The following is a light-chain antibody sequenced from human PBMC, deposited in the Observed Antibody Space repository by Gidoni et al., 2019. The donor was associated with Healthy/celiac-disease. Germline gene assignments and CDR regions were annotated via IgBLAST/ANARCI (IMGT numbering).Light chain of an antibody. V-gene: IGKV3-11*01. CDR2: DAS. CDR1: QSVSSY. Sequence: IVLTQSPATLSLSPGERATHSCRASQSVSSYLAWYQPKPGQAPRLLIYDASTRATGIPARFSGSGSGTDFTLTISSLEPEDFAVYYCQQRSNWPTFGGGTKVEIK. CDR3: QQRSNWPT. J-gene: IGKJ4*01.